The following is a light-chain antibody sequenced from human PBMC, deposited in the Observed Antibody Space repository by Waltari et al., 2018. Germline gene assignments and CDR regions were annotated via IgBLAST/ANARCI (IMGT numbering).Light chain of an antibody. Sequence: EIVLTQSPGTLSLSPGERVTLSRRAGQRVSRFLAWYQQKPGQAPRLLIYGASTRATGIPDRFSGSGSGTDFSLTISRLEPEDFAVYYCQKYDRLPATFGQGTKVEIK. CDR2: GAS. CDR1: QRVSRF. CDR3: QKYDRLPAT. V-gene: IGKV3-20*01. J-gene: IGKJ1*01.